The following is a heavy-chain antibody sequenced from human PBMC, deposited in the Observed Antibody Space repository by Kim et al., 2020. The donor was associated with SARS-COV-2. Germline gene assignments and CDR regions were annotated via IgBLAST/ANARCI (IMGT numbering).Heavy chain of an antibody. CDR2: IKSDGSST. Sequence: GGSLRLSCAASGFTFSSYWMHWVRQAPGKGLVWVSRIKSDGSSTSYADSVKGRFTISRDNAKNTLYLQMNSLRVEDTAVYYCVRGGTVDSSGWYPDYWGQGTLVTVSS. CDR3: VRGGTVDSSGWYPDY. J-gene: IGHJ4*02. V-gene: IGHV3-74*01. CDR1: GFTFSSYW. D-gene: IGHD6-19*01.